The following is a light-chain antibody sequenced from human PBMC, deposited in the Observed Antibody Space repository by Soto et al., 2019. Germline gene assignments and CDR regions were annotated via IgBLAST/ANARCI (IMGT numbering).Light chain of an antibody. CDR3: QQSYSTPRT. J-gene: IGKJ1*01. CDR1: QSISSY. V-gene: IGKV1-39*01. CDR2: AAS. Sequence: DIQMTQSPSSLSASVGDRVTITCRASQSISSYLNWYQQKPGKAPKLLIYAASSLQSGVPSRFSGSGSWTYFTLTISSLQPEDFATYYCQQSYSTPRTFGQGTKVEIK.